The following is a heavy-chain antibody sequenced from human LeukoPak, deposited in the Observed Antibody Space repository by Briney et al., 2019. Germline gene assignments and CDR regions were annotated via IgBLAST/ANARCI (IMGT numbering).Heavy chain of an antibody. D-gene: IGHD6-13*01. V-gene: IGHV4-59*01. J-gene: IGHJ2*01. CDR2: IYYSGST. Sequence: PSETLSLTCTVSGCSISSSYWSWIRQPPGKGLEWIGYIYYSGSTNNNPSLKSGATISVDTSKNQFSLKLSSVTAADTAVYYCAREHEQKLVLRSDWYFDLWGRGTLVTVSS. CDR3: AREHEQKLVLRSDWYFDL. CDR1: GCSISSSY.